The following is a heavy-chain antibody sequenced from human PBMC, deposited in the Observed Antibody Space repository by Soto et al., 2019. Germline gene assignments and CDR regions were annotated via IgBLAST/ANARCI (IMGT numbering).Heavy chain of an antibody. CDR3: ARGVHYDSSGYYYFY. J-gene: IGHJ4*02. V-gene: IGHV1-69*13. Sequence: GASVKVSCKASGGTFSTYAIDWVRQAPGQGLEWMGGIIPLFGTAKYAQNFQGRITITADESTNTAYMELRSLRSQDTAVYYCARGVHYDSSGYYYFYWGQGNLVTRLL. CDR2: IIPLFGTA. D-gene: IGHD3-22*01. CDR1: GGTFSTYA.